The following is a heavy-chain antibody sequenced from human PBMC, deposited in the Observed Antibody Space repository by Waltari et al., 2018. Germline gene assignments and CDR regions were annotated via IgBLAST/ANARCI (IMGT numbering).Heavy chain of an antibody. D-gene: IGHD3-22*01. V-gene: IGHV4-59*01. CDR2: IYYSGST. CDR1: GGSISSYS. J-gene: IGHJ3*02. CDR3: ARKWAYDSSGYYYVGAFDI. Sequence: QVQLQESGPGLVKPSETLSLTCTVSGGSISSYSWSWIRQPPGKGLEWIGYIYYSGSTNYNPSLKSRVTISVDTSKNQFSLKLSSVTAADTAVYYCARKWAYDSSGYYYVGAFDIWGQGTMVTVSS.